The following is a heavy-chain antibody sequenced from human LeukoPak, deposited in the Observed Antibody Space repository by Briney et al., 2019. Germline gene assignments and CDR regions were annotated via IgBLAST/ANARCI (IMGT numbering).Heavy chain of an antibody. CDR2: ISYDGNNK. J-gene: IGHJ4*02. CDR1: GFTFISSG. D-gene: IGHD3-10*01. Sequence: GGSLRLSCAASGFTFISSGMHWVRQAPGKGLEWVAVISYDGNNKYYADSVKGRFTISRDNSKNTLYLQMNSLRTEDTAVYYCAELRGDYWGQGTLVTVSS. V-gene: IGHV3-30*18. CDR3: AELRGDY.